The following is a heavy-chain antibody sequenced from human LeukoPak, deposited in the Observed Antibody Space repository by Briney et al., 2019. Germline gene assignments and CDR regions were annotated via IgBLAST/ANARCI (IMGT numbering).Heavy chain of an antibody. CDR2: INHSGST. V-gene: IGHV4-34*01. CDR3: ARGSPDYYGMDV. J-gene: IGHJ6*02. Sequence: PSETLSLTCAVYGGSFSGYYWSWIRQPPGKGLVWIGEINHSGSTNYNPSLKSRVTISVDTSKNQFSLKLSSVTAADTAVYYCARGSPDYYGMDVWGQGTTVTVSS. CDR1: GGSFSGYY.